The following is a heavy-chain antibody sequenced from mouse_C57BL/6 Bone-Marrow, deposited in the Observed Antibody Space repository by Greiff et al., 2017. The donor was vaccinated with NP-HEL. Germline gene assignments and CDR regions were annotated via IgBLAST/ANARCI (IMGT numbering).Heavy chain of an antibody. D-gene: IGHD1-1*01. CDR2: IYPGNSDT. J-gene: IGHJ3*01. V-gene: IGHV1-5*01. Sequence: EVQLHQSGTVLARPGASVKMSCKTSGYTFTSYWMHWVKQRPGQGLEWIGAIYPGNSDTSYNQKFKGKAKLTAVTSASTAYMELSSLTNEDSAVYYCTHYGSSSPWFAYWGQGTLVTVSA. CDR1: GYTFTSYW. CDR3: THYGSSSPWFAY.